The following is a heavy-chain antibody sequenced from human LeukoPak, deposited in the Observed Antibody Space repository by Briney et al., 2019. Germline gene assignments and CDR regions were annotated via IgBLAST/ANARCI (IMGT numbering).Heavy chain of an antibody. CDR1: GYTFTSYY. Sequence: GASVKVSCKASGYTFTSYYMHWVRQAPGQGLEWMGWINPNSGGTNYAQKFQGRVTMTRDTSISTAYMELSSLRSEDTAVYYCARLIRGYYYMDVWGKGTTVTVSS. D-gene: IGHD3-22*01. CDR3: ARLIRGYYYMDV. J-gene: IGHJ6*03. CDR2: INPNSGGT. V-gene: IGHV1-2*02.